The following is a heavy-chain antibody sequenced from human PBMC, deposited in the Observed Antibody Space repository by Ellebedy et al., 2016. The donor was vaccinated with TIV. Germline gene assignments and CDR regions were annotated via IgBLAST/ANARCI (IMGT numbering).Heavy chain of an antibody. Sequence: GESLKISXAASGFTFSSYAMHWVCQAPGKGLEWVAVISYDGSNKYYADSVKGRFTISRDNSKNTLYLQMNSLRAEDTAVYYCAREPAAIYWGQGTLVTVSS. CDR2: ISYDGSNK. CDR3: AREPAAIY. D-gene: IGHD2-2*01. CDR1: GFTFSSYA. V-gene: IGHV3-30-3*01. J-gene: IGHJ4*02.